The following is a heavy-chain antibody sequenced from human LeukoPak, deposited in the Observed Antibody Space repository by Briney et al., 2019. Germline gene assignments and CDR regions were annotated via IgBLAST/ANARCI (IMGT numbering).Heavy chain of an antibody. CDR2: INHSGST. CDR1: GGSFSGYH. D-gene: IGHD1-7*01. V-gene: IGHV4-34*01. Sequence: PSETLSLTCAVYGGSFSGYHWSWIRQPPGKGLEWIGEINHSGSTSYNPSLKSRVTISVDTSKNQFSLKLSPVTAADTAVYYCARGNYDYFDYWGQGTLVTVSS. J-gene: IGHJ4*02. CDR3: ARGNYDYFDY.